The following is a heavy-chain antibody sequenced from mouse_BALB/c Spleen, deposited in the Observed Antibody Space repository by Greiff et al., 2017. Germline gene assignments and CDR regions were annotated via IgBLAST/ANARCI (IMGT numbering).Heavy chain of an antibody. J-gene: IGHJ1*01. CDR1: GFTFSSFG. V-gene: IGHV5-17*02. CDR3: ARSGYYYGPYFDV. CDR2: ISSGSSTI. Sequence: EVKLVESGGGLVQPGGSRKLSCAASGFTFSSFGMHWVRQAPEKGLEWVAYISSGSSTIYYADTVKGRFTISRDNPKNILFLQMTSLRSEDTAMYYCARSGYYYGPYFDVWGAGTTVTVSS. D-gene: IGHD1-1*01.